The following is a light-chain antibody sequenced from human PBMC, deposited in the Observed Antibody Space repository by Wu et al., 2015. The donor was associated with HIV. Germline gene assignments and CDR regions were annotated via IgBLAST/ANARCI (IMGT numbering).Light chain of an antibody. CDR3: QKYNSVPIT. V-gene: IGKV1-27*01. CDR1: QDISKY. Sequence: DIQMTQSPSSLSASVGDRVTITCRASQDISKYLAWYQQIPGKLPKLLIYATSTLQSGVPSRFSGSRSGTDFTLTISSPQPEDVATYYCQKYNSVPITFGQGTRLEIK. CDR2: ATS. J-gene: IGKJ5*01.